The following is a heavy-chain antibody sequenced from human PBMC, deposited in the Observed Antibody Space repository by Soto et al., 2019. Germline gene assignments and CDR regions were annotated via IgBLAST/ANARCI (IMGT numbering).Heavy chain of an antibody. V-gene: IGHV5-51*01. Sequence: PAASLTISKTGSANNLINNGGAWVRQIPGQGLECMGIIYPGDSDTIYSPSFQGQVTFSADKSTSTAYLQWSSLKASDTDMYYCVRQGSNDAYYYYCMDVWGQATTVTVSA. CDR1: ANNLINNG. J-gene: IGHJ6*01. CDR2: IYPGDSDT. D-gene: IGHD2-8*01. CDR3: VRQGSNDAYYYYCMDV.